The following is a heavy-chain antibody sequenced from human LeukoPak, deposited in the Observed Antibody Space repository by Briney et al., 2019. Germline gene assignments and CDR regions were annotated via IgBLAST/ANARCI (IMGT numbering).Heavy chain of an antibody. CDR3: AKVEITMIVVAGDAGDY. CDR1: GFTVSSNY. J-gene: IGHJ4*02. V-gene: IGHV3-53*01. Sequence: GGSLRLSCAASGFTVSSNYMSWVRQAPGKGLEWVSVIYSGGSTYYADSVKGRFTISRDNSKNTLYLQMNSLRAEDTAVYYCAKVEITMIVVAGDAGDYWGQGTLVTVSS. CDR2: IYSGGST. D-gene: IGHD3-22*01.